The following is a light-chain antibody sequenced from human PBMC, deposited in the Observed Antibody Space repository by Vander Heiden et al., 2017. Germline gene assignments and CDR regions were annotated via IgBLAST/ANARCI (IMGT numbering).Light chain of an antibody. CDR3: QQYNNWPLT. Sequence: ELVLRQSPATSSVSPGERATRSCRASQSVSSNLAWYQQKPGQAPRLLIYSASTRATGIPARFSGSGSGTEFTLTISSLQSEDFAVYYCQQYNNWPLTFGQGTKVEIK. J-gene: IGKJ1*01. CDR1: QSVSSN. CDR2: SAS. V-gene: IGKV3-15*01.